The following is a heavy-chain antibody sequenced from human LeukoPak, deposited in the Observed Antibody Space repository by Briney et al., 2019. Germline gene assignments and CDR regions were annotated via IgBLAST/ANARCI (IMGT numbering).Heavy chain of an antibody. CDR3: ARQTYYDNRLLFAY. CDR2: IYYSGST. Sequence: SETLSLACIVSGGSIGSSSYYWGWIRQPPGKGLEWIGHIYYSGSTFYNPSLKSRVTISLDTSRTQFSLDLTSVTAADTAVYYCARQTYYDNRLLFAYWGQGILVTVSS. CDR1: GGSIGSSSYY. J-gene: IGHJ4*02. D-gene: IGHD3-22*01. V-gene: IGHV4-39*07.